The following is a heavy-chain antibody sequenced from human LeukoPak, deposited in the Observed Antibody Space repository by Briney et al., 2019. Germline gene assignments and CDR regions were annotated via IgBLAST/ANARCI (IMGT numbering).Heavy chain of an antibody. J-gene: IGHJ4*02. CDR2: IYYSGST. CDR3: VRETRYCSSTSCYNPYFDY. D-gene: IGHD2-2*02. V-gene: IGHV4-59*01. CDR1: GGSISSYY. Sequence: PETLSLTCTVSGGSISSYYWSWIRQPPGKGLEWIGYIYYSGSTNYNPSLKSRVTISVDTSKNQFSLKLSSVTAADTAVYYCVRETRYCSSTSCYNPYFDYWGQGTLVTVSS.